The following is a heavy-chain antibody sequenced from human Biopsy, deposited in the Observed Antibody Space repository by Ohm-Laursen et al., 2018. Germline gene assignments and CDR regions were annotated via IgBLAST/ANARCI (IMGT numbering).Heavy chain of an antibody. J-gene: IGHJ4*02. CDR2: INHSGST. CDR3: ARESDSSGYYYRDY. CDR1: GDSINNYY. D-gene: IGHD3-22*01. Sequence: GTLSLTCTVSGDSINNYYWSWIRQPAGKGLEWIGEINHSGSTNYNPSLKSRVTISLDTSKNQLSLKLSSVTAADTAVYYCARESDSSGYYYRDYWGQGTLVTVSS. V-gene: IGHV4-34*01.